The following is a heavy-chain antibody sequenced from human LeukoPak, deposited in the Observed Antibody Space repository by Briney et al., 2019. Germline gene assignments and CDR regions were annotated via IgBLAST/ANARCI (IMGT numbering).Heavy chain of an antibody. J-gene: IGHJ4*02. Sequence: GGSLRLSCTASGFTFSDHYMSWFRLSPGKGLEWLSYITSSGSITDYADSVKGRFTISRDNAKNTMFLQMNSLRPEETAVYYCARDPDYGDPEWGQGTLVTVSS. CDR1: GFTFSDHY. CDR2: ITSSGSIT. V-gene: IGHV3-11*01. D-gene: IGHD4-17*01. CDR3: ARDPDYGDPE.